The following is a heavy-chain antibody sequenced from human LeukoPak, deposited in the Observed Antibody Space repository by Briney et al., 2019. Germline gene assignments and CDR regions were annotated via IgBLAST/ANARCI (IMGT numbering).Heavy chain of an antibody. CDR3: AGALGGLDLHS. D-gene: IGHD4-23*01. CDR2: INHSGST. CDR1: GGSFSGYY. J-gene: IGHJ5*02. V-gene: IGHV4-34*01. Sequence: ASETLSLTCAVYGGSFSGYYWSWIRQPPGKGLEWIGEINHSGSTNYNPSLKSRVTISVDTSKNQFSLKLSSVTAADTAVYYCAGALGGLDLHSWGQGTLVTASS.